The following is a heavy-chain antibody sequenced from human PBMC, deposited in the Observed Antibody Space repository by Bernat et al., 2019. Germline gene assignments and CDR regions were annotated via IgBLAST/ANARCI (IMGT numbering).Heavy chain of an antibody. CDR1: GFTFSSYA. CDR2: ISYDGSNK. Sequence: VQLVESGGGVVQPGRSLRLSCAASGFTFSSYAMHWVRQAPGKGLEWVAVISYDGSNKYYADSVKGRFTISRDNSKNTLYLQMNSLRAEDTAVYYCAREAVAGDAFDIWGQGTMVTVSS. V-gene: IGHV3-30-3*01. CDR3: AREAVAGDAFDI. D-gene: IGHD6-19*01. J-gene: IGHJ3*02.